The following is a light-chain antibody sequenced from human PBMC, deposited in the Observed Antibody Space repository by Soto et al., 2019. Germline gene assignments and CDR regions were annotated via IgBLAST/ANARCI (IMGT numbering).Light chain of an antibody. CDR3: HQYGSSITWT. CDR1: LSVTTNY. J-gene: IGKJ1*01. Sequence: EVVLTQSPGTVSLSPGEKATLSCRASLSVTTNYLAWYHQKPGQAPRLLIYAASSRATGIPDRFSGSGSGTDFTLSISRLEPEDFALYYCHQYGSSITWTFGQGTKVEIK. CDR2: AAS. V-gene: IGKV3-20*01.